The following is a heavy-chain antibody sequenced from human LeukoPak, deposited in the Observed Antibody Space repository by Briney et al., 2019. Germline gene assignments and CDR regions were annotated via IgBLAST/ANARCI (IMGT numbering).Heavy chain of an antibody. CDR2: INPNSGGT. J-gene: IGHJ3*02. Sequence: ASVKVSCKASGYIFTDYYMHWVRQAPGQELGWMGRINPNSGGTNYAQKFQGRVTMTRDTSISTAYMELSRLRSDDTAVYYCARDRAVAGTGRAFDIWGQGTMVTVSS. CDR3: ARDRAVAGTGRAFDI. CDR1: GYIFTDYY. D-gene: IGHD6-19*01. V-gene: IGHV1/OR15-1*04.